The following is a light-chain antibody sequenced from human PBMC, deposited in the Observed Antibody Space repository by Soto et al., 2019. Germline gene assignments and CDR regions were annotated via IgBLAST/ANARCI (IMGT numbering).Light chain of an antibody. CDR3: QPANSYPFT. CDR1: QGIRSW. J-gene: IGKJ3*01. V-gene: IGKV1-12*01. Sequence: DIQLTQSPSYVSASIGDRVTITCRASQGIRSWLAWYQQKPGKAPKLLIYAASSVQSGVPSRFSGSGSGTDFTLTISSLQPEAFATYFCQPANSYPFTFGPGTKVDVK. CDR2: AAS.